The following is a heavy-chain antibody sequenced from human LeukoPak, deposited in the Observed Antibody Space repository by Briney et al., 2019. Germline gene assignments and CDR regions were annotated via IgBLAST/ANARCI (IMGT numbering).Heavy chain of an antibody. CDR1: GFTVSSNY. V-gene: IGHV3-53*04. CDR3: ARGQGGYSDAFDI. Sequence: GGSLRLSCAASGFTVSSNYMSWVRQAPGKGLEWVSVIYSGSSTYYADSVKGRFTISRHNSKNTLYLQMNSLRAEDTAVYYCARGQGGYSDAFDIWGQGTMVTVSS. D-gene: IGHD3-22*01. J-gene: IGHJ3*02. CDR2: IYSGSST.